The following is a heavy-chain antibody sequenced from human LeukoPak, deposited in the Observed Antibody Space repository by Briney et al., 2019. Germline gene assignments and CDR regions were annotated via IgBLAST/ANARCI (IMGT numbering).Heavy chain of an antibody. V-gene: IGHV1-2*02. CDR3: ARDLTAGSSDY. D-gene: IGHD3-10*01. CDR1: GYTFMDSY. Sequence: ASVKVSCKASGYTFMDSYMHWVRQAPGQRPEWMAWINPNGGETHYAQKFRGRVVLTLDTSISTAYMELNSLQYDDSAIYYCARDLTAGSSDYWGPGTLVTVSS. CDR2: INPNGGET. J-gene: IGHJ4*02.